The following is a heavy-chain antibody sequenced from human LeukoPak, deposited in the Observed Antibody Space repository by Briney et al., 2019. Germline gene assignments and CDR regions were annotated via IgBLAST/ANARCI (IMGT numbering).Heavy chain of an antibody. CDR1: GGSFSGYY. J-gene: IGHJ5*02. Sequence: PSETLSLTCAVYGGSFSGYYWSWIRQPPGEGLEWIGEINHSGSTNYNPSLKSRVTISVDTSKNQFSLKLSSVTAADTAVYYCARGIRVLRFLEWLLYNWFDPWGQGTLVTVSS. CDR3: ARGIRVLRFLEWLLYNWFDP. V-gene: IGHV4-34*01. CDR2: INHSGST. D-gene: IGHD3-3*01.